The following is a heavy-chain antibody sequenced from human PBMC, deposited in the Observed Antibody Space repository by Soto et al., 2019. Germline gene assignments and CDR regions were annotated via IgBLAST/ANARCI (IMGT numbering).Heavy chain of an antibody. J-gene: IGHJ5*02. CDR1: GYSFTNYW. V-gene: IGHV5-51*01. D-gene: IGHD4-17*01. Sequence: HGESLNISCKGSGYSFTNYWIAWVRQMPGKGLEYMGIIYPSDSDTRYSPSFQGQVTISADKSISTAYLQWSSLKASDTAIYYCARHGCYGDYSSNYFDPRGQGTLVTVAS. CDR3: ARHGCYGDYSSNYFDP. CDR2: IYPSDSDT.